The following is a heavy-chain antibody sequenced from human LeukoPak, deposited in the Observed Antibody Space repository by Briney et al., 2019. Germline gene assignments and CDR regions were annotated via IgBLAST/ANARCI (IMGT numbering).Heavy chain of an antibody. D-gene: IGHD1-14*01. CDR3: ARRKTGGYSDY. J-gene: IGHJ4*02. CDR2: INHSGST. Sequence: SETLSLTCAVYGGSFSDYYWTWIRQPPGKGLEWIGEINHSGSTNYNPSLKSRVTISVDTSKNQFSLKLSSVTAADTAVYYCARRKTGGYSDYWGQGTLVTVSS. CDR1: GGSFSDYY. V-gene: IGHV4-34*01.